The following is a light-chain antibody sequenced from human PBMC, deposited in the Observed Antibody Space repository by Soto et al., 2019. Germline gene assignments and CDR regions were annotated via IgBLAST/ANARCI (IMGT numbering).Light chain of an antibody. Sequence: EIVMTQSPATLSVSRGERATLSCRASQSVSSNLAWYQQKPGQAPRLLIYGASTRAIGIPARFSGGGSGTEFTLTISSLQSEDFAVYYCQQYNNWPPSWTFGQGTKVEIK. CDR2: GAS. CDR1: QSVSSN. J-gene: IGKJ1*01. V-gene: IGKV3-15*01. CDR3: QQYNNWPPSWT.